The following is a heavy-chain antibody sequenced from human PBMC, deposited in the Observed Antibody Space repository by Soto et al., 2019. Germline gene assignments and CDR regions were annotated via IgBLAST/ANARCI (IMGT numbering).Heavy chain of an antibody. CDR3: AKAGSYYYYYLDV. CDR1: GFTFYDYP. Sequence: TGGSLTLSDAVSGFTFYDYPMHSVRQVPGKGLEWVSGISWNSGSVGYADSVRGRFTISRDSAKKYLYLQMNSLRPEDTALYYCAKAGSYYYYYLDVWGNRTTVTVSS. J-gene: IGHJ6*03. V-gene: IGHV3-9*01. CDR2: ISWNSGSV.